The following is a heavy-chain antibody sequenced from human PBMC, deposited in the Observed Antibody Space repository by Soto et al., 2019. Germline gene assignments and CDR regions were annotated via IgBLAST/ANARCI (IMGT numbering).Heavy chain of an antibody. V-gene: IGHV5-51*01. D-gene: IGHD2-8*01. J-gene: IGHJ4*02. CDR2: IYPGDSDT. CDR3: ARTGCTNGVCTKIDY. Sequence: GESLKISCKGSGYSFTNYWIGWVRQMPGKGLEWMGIIYPGDSDTRYSPSFQGQVTISADKSISTAYLQWSSLKASDTAMYYCARTGCTNGVCTKIDYWGQGTLVTVSS. CDR1: GYSFTNYW.